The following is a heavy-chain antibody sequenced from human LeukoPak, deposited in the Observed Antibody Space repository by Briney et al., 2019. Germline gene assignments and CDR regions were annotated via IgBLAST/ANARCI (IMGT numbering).Heavy chain of an antibody. V-gene: IGHV4-39*01. CDR3: ARRAEAYSSGWYPTRWFDP. J-gene: IGHJ5*02. CDR2: IYYSGST. CDR1: GGSISSSSYY. Sequence: PSETLSLTCTVSGGSISSSSYYWGWIRQPPGKGLEWIGSIYYSGSTYYNPSLKSRVTISVDTSKNQFSLKLSSVTAADTAVYYCARRAEAYSSGWYPTRWFDPWGQGTLVTVSS. D-gene: IGHD6-19*01.